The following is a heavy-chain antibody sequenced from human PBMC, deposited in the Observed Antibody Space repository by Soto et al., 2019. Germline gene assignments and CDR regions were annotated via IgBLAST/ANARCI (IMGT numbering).Heavy chain of an antibody. Sequence: QVQLVQSGAEVKKPGSSVKVSCKASGGTFSSYAISWVRQAPGQGLEWMGGIIPIFGTANYAQKFQGRVTITADESTSTAYMELSSLRSEDTAVYYCARTIPRGYSYGYLFDYWGQGTLVTVSS. J-gene: IGHJ4*02. CDR2: IIPIFGTA. V-gene: IGHV1-69*12. CDR3: ARTIPRGYSYGYLFDY. CDR1: GGTFSSYA. D-gene: IGHD5-18*01.